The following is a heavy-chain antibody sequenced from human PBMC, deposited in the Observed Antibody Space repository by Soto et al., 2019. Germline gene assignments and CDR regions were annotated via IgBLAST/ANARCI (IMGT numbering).Heavy chain of an antibody. CDR3: ASVRAAKLTTYGY. Sequence: SETLSLTCAVYGGSFSGYYWSWIRQPPGKGLEWIGEINHSGSTNYNPSLKSRVTISVDTSKNQFSLKLSSVTAADTAVYYCASVRAAKLTTYGYWGQGTLVTVSS. V-gene: IGHV4-34*01. D-gene: IGHD4-17*01. J-gene: IGHJ4*02. CDR2: INHSGST. CDR1: GGSFSGYY.